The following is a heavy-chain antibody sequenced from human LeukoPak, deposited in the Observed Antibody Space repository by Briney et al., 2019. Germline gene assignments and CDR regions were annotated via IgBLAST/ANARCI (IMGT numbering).Heavy chain of an antibody. J-gene: IGHJ4*02. D-gene: IGHD6-6*01. Sequence: PGGSLRLSCAASGFTFSSYSMNWVRQAPGKGLEWISSISSSSSYIYYADSVKGRFTISRDNAKNSLYLQMNSLRAEDTAVYYCARGGYSSSALDYWGQGTLVTVSS. CDR3: ARGGYSSSALDY. V-gene: IGHV3-21*01. CDR2: ISSSSSYI. CDR1: GFTFSSYS.